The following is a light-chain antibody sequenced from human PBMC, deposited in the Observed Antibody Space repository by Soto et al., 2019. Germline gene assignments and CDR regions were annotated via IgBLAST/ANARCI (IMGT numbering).Light chain of an antibody. Sequence: SYELTQPPSVSVSPGQTASITCSGDKLGDKYACWYQQKPGRSPVLVIYQDNKRPSGIPERFSGSNSGNTATLNISGTQAMDEADYYCQAWHSNLYVFGTGTKVTVL. CDR1: KLGDKY. CDR2: QDN. CDR3: QAWHSNLYV. V-gene: IGLV3-1*01. J-gene: IGLJ1*01.